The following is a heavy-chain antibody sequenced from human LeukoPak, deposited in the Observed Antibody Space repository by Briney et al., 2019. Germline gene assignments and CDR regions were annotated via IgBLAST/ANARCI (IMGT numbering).Heavy chain of an antibody. D-gene: IGHD2-2*01. Sequence: ASVTVSFTASGYTFIAYYMHWVRQAPGQGLERMGWINPNSGGTNYAQKFQGRVTMTRDTSISTVYMELSRLRSEDTAVYYCARDSCSSTSCLSIDDYWGQGTLVTVSS. CDR3: ARDSCSSTSCLSIDDY. CDR1: GYTFIAYY. J-gene: IGHJ4*02. CDR2: INPNSGGT. V-gene: IGHV1-2*02.